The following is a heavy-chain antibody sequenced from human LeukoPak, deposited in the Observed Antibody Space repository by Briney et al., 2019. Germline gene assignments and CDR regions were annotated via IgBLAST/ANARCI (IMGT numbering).Heavy chain of an antibody. D-gene: IGHD2-8*01. Sequence: GGSLRLSCAASGFTFSDYYMSWIRQAPGKGLEWVSYISNSGSTIYYADSVKGRFTISRDNAKNSLYLQMNSLRAEDTAVYYCAGAALIVYIVDYWGQGTLVTVSS. CDR1: GFTFSDYY. CDR2: ISNSGSTI. J-gene: IGHJ4*02. CDR3: AGAALIVYIVDY. V-gene: IGHV3-11*04.